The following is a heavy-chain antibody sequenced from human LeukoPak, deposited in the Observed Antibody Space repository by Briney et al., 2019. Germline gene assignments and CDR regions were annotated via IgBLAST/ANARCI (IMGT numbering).Heavy chain of an antibody. CDR1: GYTFTSYG. J-gene: IGHJ6*03. D-gene: IGHD3-3*01. Sequence: GASVKVSCKASGYTFTSYGISWVRQAPGQGLEWMGWISAYNGNTNYAQKLQGRVTMTTDTSTSTAYMELRSLRSDDTAVYYCAREREYYDFWSGLRATDYYYYMDVWGKGTTVTVSS. V-gene: IGHV1-18*01. CDR2: ISAYNGNT. CDR3: AREREYYDFWSGLRATDYYYYMDV.